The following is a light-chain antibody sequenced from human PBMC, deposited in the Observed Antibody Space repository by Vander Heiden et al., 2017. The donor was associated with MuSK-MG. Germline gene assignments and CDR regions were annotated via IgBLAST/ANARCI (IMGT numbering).Light chain of an antibody. CDR3: FLHYKGAREGV. V-gene: IGLV7-46*01. J-gene: IGLJ3*02. Sequence: QAVVTQESSLTVSPGGTVTLTCGSSTGVVTSGHYPYWFQQKPGQVPRTLIFDAYNKHSWTPARFSGSLVGDKAALTLAGAQPEDEADYYCFLHYKGAREGVFGGGTKLTVL. CDR2: DAY. CDR1: TGVVTSGHY.